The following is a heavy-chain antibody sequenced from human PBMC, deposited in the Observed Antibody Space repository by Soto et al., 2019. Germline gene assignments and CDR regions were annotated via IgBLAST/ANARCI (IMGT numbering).Heavy chain of an antibody. CDR3: ARAPRITIFGVVIPYYYYYYGMDV. V-gene: IGHV4-34*01. CDR1: GGSFSGYY. CDR2: INHSGST. J-gene: IGHJ6*02. D-gene: IGHD3-3*01. Sequence: SETLSLTCAVYGGSFSGYYWSWIRQPPGKGLEWIGEINHSGSTNYNPSLKSRVTIPVDTSKNQFSLKLSSVTAADTAVYYCARAPRITIFGVVIPYYYYYYGMDVWGQGTTVTVSS.